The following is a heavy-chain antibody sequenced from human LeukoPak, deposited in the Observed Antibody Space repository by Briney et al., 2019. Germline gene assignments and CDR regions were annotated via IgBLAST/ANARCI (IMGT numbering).Heavy chain of an antibody. V-gene: IGHV4-4*07. J-gene: IGHJ3*02. CDR1: GGSISSYY. CDR2: IYTSGST. Sequence: SEALSLTCTVSGGSISSYYWSWIRQPAGKGLEWIGRIYTSGSTNYNPSLKSRVTMSVDTSKNQFSLKLSSVTAADTAVYYCARTIAVAGSIGAFDIWGQGTMVTVSS. D-gene: IGHD6-19*01. CDR3: ARTIAVAGSIGAFDI.